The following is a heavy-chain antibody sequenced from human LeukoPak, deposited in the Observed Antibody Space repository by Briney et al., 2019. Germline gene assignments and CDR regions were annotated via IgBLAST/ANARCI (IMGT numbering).Heavy chain of an antibody. CDR1: GGSISSYY. CDR3: ARDSGTTGEVKSDP. J-gene: IGHJ5*02. V-gene: IGHV4-4*07. CDR2: VYGGGST. D-gene: IGHD3-10*01. Sequence: SETLSLTCTVSGGSISSYYLSWIRQPAGKGLEWIGRVYGGGSTTYNPSLKSRVTMSVDTSKNQFSLKLSSVTAADTALYYCARDSGTTGEVKSDPWGQGTLVTVSS.